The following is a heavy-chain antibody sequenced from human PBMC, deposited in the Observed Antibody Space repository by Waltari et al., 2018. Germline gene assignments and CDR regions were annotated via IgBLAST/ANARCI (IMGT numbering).Heavy chain of an antibody. D-gene: IGHD2-2*01. CDR3: ARDHGDIVVVPASNWFDP. CDR1: GGTFSSYA. J-gene: IGHJ5*02. CDR2: IIPIVGTA. V-gene: IGHV1-69*01. Sequence: QVQLVQSGAEVKKPGSSVKVSCKASGGTFSSYAISWVRQAPGPGLEWMGGIIPIVGTANDSQKVQGRGTITADESTITAYMELSSLRSEDTAVYYCARDHGDIVVVPASNWFDPWGQGTLVTVSS.